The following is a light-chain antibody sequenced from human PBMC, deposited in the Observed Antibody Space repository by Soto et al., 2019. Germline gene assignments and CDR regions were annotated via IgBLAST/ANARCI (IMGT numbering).Light chain of an antibody. J-gene: IGKJ1*01. CDR1: QSVSNN. Sequence: EIVLTQSPGTLSLSPGERATLSCRASQSVSNNYLAWYQQKPGQAPRLLIYDASNRATGIPARFSGSGSGTDFTLTISSPQSEDFAVYYCQQYNNWPPWTFGQGTKV. CDR3: QQYNNWPPWT. V-gene: IGKV3D-15*01. CDR2: DAS.